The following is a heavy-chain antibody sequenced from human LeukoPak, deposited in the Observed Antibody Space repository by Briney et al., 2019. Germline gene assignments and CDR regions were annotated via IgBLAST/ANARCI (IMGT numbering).Heavy chain of an antibody. D-gene: IGHD2-2*01. J-gene: IGHJ4*02. CDR3: AREGTYCSSTSCYAYFDY. Sequence: SVKVSCKASGGTFSSYTISWVRQAPGQGLEWMGRIIPILGIANYAQKLQGRVTITADKSTSTAYMELSSLRSEDTAVYYCAREGTYCSSTSCYAYFDYWGQGTLVTVSS. V-gene: IGHV1-69*04. CDR2: IIPILGIA. CDR1: GGTFSSYT.